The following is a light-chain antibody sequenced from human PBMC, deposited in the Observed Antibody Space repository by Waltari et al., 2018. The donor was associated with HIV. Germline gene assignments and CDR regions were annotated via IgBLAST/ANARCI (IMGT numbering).Light chain of an antibody. CDR1: ALPDKY. V-gene: IGLV3-10*01. CDR3: YSTDSSGNF. Sequence: SYELTQPHSVSVSPGHTARITCSGDALPDKYTYWYQHKSGQAPVLFIYEDNKRPPVIPERFSGSASGTMAILFLSGAQVEDEADYYCYSTDSSGNFFGGGTKLTVL. J-gene: IGLJ2*01. CDR2: EDN.